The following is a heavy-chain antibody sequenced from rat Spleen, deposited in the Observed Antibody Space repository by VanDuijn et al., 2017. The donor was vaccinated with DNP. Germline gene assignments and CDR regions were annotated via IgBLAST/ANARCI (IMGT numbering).Heavy chain of an antibody. CDR2: LTYDGGNT. CDR3: TTLNYYASLSGYFDY. D-gene: IGHD1-12*01. J-gene: IGHJ2*01. CDR1: GFTFSDYY. V-gene: IGHV5-20*01. Sequence: EVQLVESGGGLVQPGRSLKLSCTASGFTFSDYYMAWVRQAPTKGLEWVAYLTYDGGNTYYRDSVQGRFTISRNNVNSILYLQMDSLRSEDTATYYCTTLNYYASLSGYFDYWGQGVMVTVSS.